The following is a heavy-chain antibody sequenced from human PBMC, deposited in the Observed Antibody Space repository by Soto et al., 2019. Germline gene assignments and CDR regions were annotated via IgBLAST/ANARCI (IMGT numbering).Heavy chain of an antibody. Sequence: SETLTLTCTVSGGSISSYYWSWIRQPPGQGLEWIGYIYYSGSTNYNPSLKSRVTISVDTSKNQFSLKLSSVTAADTAVYFCARVPGRYCSSTSCYRYCSGGSCYLPGAFDIWGQGTMVT. CDR1: GGSISSYY. CDR2: IYYSGST. J-gene: IGHJ3*02. V-gene: IGHV4-59*01. CDR3: ARVPGRYCSSTSCYRYCSGGSCYLPGAFDI. D-gene: IGHD2-2*02.